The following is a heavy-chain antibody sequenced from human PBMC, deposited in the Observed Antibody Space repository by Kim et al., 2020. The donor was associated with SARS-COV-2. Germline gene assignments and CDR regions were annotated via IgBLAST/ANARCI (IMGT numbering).Heavy chain of an antibody. CDR2: INHSGST. Sequence: SETLSLTCAVYGGSFSGYYWSWIRQPPGKGLEWIGEINHSGSTNYNPSLKSRVTISVDTSKNQFSLKLSSVTAADTAVYYCARGGGIVVVVAAPYYFDY. J-gene: IGHJ4*01. D-gene: IGHD2-15*01. CDR1: GGSFSGYY. V-gene: IGHV4-34*01. CDR3: ARGGGIVVVVAAPYYFDY.